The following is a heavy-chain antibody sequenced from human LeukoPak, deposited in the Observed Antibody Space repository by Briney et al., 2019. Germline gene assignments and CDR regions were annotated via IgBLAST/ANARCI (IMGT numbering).Heavy chain of an antibody. CDR1: GFTFSSYA. V-gene: IGHV3-30-3*01. D-gene: IGHD3-10*01. CDR2: ISYDGSNK. J-gene: IGHJ4*02. CDR3: AKDLWFGELVRGGYFDC. Sequence: GGSLRLSCAASGFTFSSYAMHWVRQAPGKGLEWVAVISYDGSNKYYADSVKGRFTISRDNSKNTLYLQMNSLRAEDTVVYYCAKDLWFGELVRGGYFDCWGQGTLVTVSS.